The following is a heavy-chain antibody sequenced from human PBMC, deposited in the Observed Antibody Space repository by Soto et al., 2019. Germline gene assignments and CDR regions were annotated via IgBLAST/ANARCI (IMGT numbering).Heavy chain of an antibody. CDR3: AAIGGITSDSFDV. CDR2: IYSSGST. CDR1: GGSISSGGYF. J-gene: IGHJ3*01. D-gene: IGHD3-10*01. Sequence: SETLSLTCTVSGGSISSGGYFWTWIRQHPGKGLEWIGCIYSSGSTYYDPSLTSRVTMSVDTSKNHFSLRLSSVTAADTAVYYCAAIGGITSDSFDVWGQGTMVTVSS. V-gene: IGHV4-31*03.